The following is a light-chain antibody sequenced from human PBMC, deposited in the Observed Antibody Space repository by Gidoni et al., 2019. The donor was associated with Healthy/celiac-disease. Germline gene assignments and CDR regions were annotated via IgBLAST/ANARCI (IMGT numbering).Light chain of an antibody. V-gene: IGKV1-39*01. CDR3: QQSYSTTRT. Sequence: DIQMTQSPSSLSASVGDRVTITCRASQSISSYLNCYQQKPGKAPKLLIYAASSLQSGVPSRFSGSGSVTDFTLTISSLQPEDFATYYCQQSYSTTRTFGQGTKVEIK. CDR2: AAS. J-gene: IGKJ1*01. CDR1: QSISSY.